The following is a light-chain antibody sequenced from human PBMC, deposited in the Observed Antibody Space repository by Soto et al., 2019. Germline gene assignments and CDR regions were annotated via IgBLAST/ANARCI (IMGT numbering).Light chain of an antibody. J-gene: IGKJ4*01. Sequence: EIVLIQSPATLSLSPGERATLSCRASQSVGSYLAWYQHKPGQAPRLLISDASNRATGIPARFSGSGSETDFTLTISSLEPEDSAVYYCQHCQPYGDSPPLTFGGGTKVEIK. CDR2: DAS. CDR1: QSVGSY. CDR3: QHCQPYGDSPPLT. V-gene: IGKV3-11*01.